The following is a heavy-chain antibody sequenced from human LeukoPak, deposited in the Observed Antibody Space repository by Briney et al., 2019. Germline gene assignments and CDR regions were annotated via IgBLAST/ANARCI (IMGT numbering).Heavy chain of an antibody. CDR3: ARDPWVDTAMGSAFDI. D-gene: IGHD5-18*01. V-gene: IGHV3-30-3*01. J-gene: IGHJ3*02. CDR1: GFTFSSYA. Sequence: PGGSLRLSCAASGFTFSSYAMHWVRQAPGKGLEWVAVISYDGSNKYYADSVKGRFTISRDNSKNTLYLQMNSLRAEDTAVYYCARDPWVDTAMGSAFDIWGQGTMVTVSS. CDR2: ISYDGSNK.